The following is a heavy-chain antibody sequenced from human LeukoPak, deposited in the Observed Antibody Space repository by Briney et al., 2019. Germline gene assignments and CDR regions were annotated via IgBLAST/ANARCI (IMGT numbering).Heavy chain of an antibody. J-gene: IGHJ6*02. V-gene: IGHV3-23*01. CDR1: GFTFSSYA. D-gene: IGHD6-13*01. CDR3: AKPTSDGTFYHYGMDV. CDR2: ISGSGGST. Sequence: GGSLRLSCAASGFTFSSYAMSWVRQAPGKGLEWVSAISGSGGSTYYADSVKGRFTISRDNSKNTLYLQMNSLRAEDTAVYYCAKPTSDGTFYHYGMDVWGQGTTVTVSS.